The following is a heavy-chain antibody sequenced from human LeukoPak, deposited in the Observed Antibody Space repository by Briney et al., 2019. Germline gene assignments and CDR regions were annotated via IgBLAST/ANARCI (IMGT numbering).Heavy chain of an antibody. CDR2: IKSQTDGGTI. Sequence: GGSLRLSCAASGFTFSSYEMNWVRQAPGKGLEWVGRIKSQTDGGTIAYAATVKGRFTISRDDSKNTLDLQMNSVKTEDTAVYYCATAAGIAAPGTKGLDYWGQGTLVTVSS. D-gene: IGHD6-13*01. CDR3: ATAAGIAAPGTKGLDY. J-gene: IGHJ4*02. V-gene: IGHV3-15*01. CDR1: GFTFSSYE.